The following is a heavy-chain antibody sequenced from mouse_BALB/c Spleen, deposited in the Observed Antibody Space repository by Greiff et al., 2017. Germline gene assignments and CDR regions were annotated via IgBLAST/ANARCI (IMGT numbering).Heavy chain of an antibody. CDR3: ARSGYDGFAY. J-gene: IGHJ3*01. V-gene: IGHV5-6-3*01. CDR2: INSNGGST. Sequence: DVMLVESGGVLVQPGGSLKLSCAASGFTFSSYGMSWVRQTPDKRLELVATINSNGGSTYYPDSVKGRFTISRDNAKNTLYLQMSSLKSEDTAMYYCARSGYDGFAYWGQGTLVTVSA. D-gene: IGHD2-2*01. CDR1: GFTFSSYG.